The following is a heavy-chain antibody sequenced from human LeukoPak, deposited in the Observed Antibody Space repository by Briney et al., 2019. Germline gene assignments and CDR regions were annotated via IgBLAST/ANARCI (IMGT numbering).Heavy chain of an antibody. CDR3: ARRRFVRGPDVVNPFDY. V-gene: IGHV4-39*01. CDR2: INYSGST. J-gene: IGHJ4*02. Sequence: NASETLSLTCTVSGGSISSTFYYWGWIRQPPGKGLEWIGSINYSGSTYYNPSLKSRVTISVDTSKNQFSLKLSSVTTADTAVYYCARRRFVRGPDVVNPFDYWGQGTLVTVSS. D-gene: IGHD2-8*01. CDR1: GGSISSTFYY.